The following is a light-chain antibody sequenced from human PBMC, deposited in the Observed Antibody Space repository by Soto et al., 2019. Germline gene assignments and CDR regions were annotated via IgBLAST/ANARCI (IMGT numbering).Light chain of an antibody. CDR2: DAS. CDR3: QQRTNWPIT. Sequence: EVVLTQSPATLSLSPGVRATLSCRASQSIRTNLAWYQQKPGQAPRLLIYDASNRATGVPARFSGSGSGTDFTLTISSLEPEDFAVYYCQQRTNWPITFGQGTRLEMK. CDR1: QSIRTN. J-gene: IGKJ5*01. V-gene: IGKV3-11*01.